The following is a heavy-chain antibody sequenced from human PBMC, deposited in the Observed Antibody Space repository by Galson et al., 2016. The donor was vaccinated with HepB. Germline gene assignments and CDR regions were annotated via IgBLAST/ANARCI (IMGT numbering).Heavy chain of an antibody. CDR3: AKSPGGPSGSYGPPHY. V-gene: IGHV3-30*18. D-gene: IGHD1-26*01. CDR2: ISSDGNYK. Sequence: SLRLSCAASGFTFSSYGMHWVRQAPGKGLEWVTVISSDGNYKYYADSVKGRFTISRDNSKNTPYLQMSSLRPEDTAVYYCAKSPGGPSGSYGPPHYWGQGTLVTVSS. CDR1: GFTFSSYG. J-gene: IGHJ4*02.